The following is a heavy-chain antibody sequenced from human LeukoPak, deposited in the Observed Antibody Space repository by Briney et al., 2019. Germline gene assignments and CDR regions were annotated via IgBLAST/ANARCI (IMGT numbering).Heavy chain of an antibody. Sequence: PSETLSLTCTVSGYSISSGYYWGWIRQPPGKGLEWIGTIFHSGSTFYNPSLKSRVTISVDTSKNQFSLKLSSVTAADTAIYYCARDIAGSTWEGGSRFDPWGQGTLVTVSS. J-gene: IGHJ5*02. CDR1: GYSISSGYY. V-gene: IGHV4-38-2*02. CDR3: ARDIAGSTWEGGSRFDP. D-gene: IGHD1-7*01. CDR2: IFHSGST.